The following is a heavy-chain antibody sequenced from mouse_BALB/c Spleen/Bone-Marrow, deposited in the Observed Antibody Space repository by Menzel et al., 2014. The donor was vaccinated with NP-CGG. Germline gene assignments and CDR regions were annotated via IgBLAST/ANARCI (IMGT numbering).Heavy chain of an antibody. CDR1: GYTFTNYY. CDR3: ARGSPY. D-gene: IGHD6-2*01. J-gene: IGHJ3*01. V-gene: IGHV1S81*02. CDR2: INPGNGGT. Sequence: VQLQQSGAELVKPGASVKLSCKTSGYTFTNYYIYWVKQRPGQGLEWIGEINPGNGGTNFNERFKSKATLTVDKSSTTAYILLPSLTSEDSAVYYCARGSPYWGQGTLVTVSA.